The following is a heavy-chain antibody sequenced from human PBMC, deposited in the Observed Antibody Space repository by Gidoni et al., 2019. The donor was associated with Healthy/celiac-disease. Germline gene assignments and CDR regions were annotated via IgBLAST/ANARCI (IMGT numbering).Heavy chain of an antibody. D-gene: IGHD6-6*01. J-gene: IGHJ3*02. V-gene: IGHV3-9*01. Sequence: EVQLVESGGGLVQPGRSLRLSCAASGFTFDDYAMHWVRQAPGKGLEWVSGISWNSGSIGYADSVKGRFTISRDNAKNSLYLQMNSLRAEDTALYYCAKDWSIAARSDAFDIWGQGTMVTVSS. CDR3: AKDWSIAARSDAFDI. CDR1: GFTFDDYA. CDR2: ISWNSGSI.